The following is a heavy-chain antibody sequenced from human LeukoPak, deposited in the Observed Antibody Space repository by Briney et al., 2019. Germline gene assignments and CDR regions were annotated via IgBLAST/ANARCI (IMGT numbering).Heavy chain of an antibody. J-gene: IGHJ4*02. CDR2: ISAYGSHT. CDR3: VRGDTARAFYHFAY. Sequence: WASVKVSCKASGFPFTSYYTNWVRQAPGQGLEWMGWISAYGSHTNYAQSLQGRVTFTTDTSTTTAYMELRSLRSDDTAVYYCVRGDTARAFYHFAYWGQGTLVTVSS. D-gene: IGHD3-3*02. CDR1: GFPFTSYY. V-gene: IGHV1-18*04.